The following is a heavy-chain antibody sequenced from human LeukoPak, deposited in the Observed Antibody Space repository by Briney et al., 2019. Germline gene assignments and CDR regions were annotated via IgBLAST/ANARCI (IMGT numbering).Heavy chain of an antibody. CDR3: ARDNNIVVVVAAYYMDV. V-gene: IGHV3-7*01. Sequence: GGSLRLSCAASGFTFSSYWMSWVRQAPGKGLECVANIKQDGGEKYYVDSVKGRFTISRDNAKNSLYLQMNSLRAEDTAVYYCARDNNIVVVVAAYYMDVWGKGTTVTVSS. J-gene: IGHJ6*03. CDR1: GFTFSSYW. CDR2: IKQDGGEK. D-gene: IGHD2-15*01.